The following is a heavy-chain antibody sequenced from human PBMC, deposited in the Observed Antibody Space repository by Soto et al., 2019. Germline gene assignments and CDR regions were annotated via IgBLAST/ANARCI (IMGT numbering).Heavy chain of an antibody. CDR1: GFTFSSYG. CDR2: ISYDGSNK. CDR3: ARSISARLYYYYGMDV. J-gene: IGHJ6*02. V-gene: IGHV3-30*03. D-gene: IGHD6-6*01. Sequence: QVQLVESGGGVVQPGRSLRLSCAASGFTFSSYGMHWVRQAPGKGLEWVAVISYDGSNKYYADSVKGRFTISRDNSKNTRYLQMNSLRAEDTAVYYCARSISARLYYYYGMDVWCQGTTVTVSS.